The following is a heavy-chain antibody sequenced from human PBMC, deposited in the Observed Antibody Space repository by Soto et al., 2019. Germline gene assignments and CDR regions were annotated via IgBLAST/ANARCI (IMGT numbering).Heavy chain of an antibody. CDR3: AREGSYSAYNFAHGIQLWSFDF. V-gene: IGHV4-4*07. D-gene: IGHD5-12*01. CDR2: ISSSGST. CDR1: GGAINTFY. Sequence: SESLSINSAVSGGAINTFYWSWVRQPAGKGLEWIGRISSSGSTSFNPSLESRVAMSVDTSKNHFSLNLSSVTAADMAVYYCAREGSYSAYNFAHGIQLWSFDFWGQGALVTVPS. J-gene: IGHJ4*02.